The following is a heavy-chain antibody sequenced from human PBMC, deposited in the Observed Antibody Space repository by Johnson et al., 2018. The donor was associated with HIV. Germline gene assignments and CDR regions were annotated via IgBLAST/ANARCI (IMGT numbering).Heavy chain of an antibody. V-gene: IGHV3-9*01. Sequence: VQLVESGGGVVQPGRSLRLSCAASGFTFSNYGMHWVRQAPGKGLEWVSGITWNSGKIDYGGSVKGRFTISRDNAKNSLYLQMNSLRAEDTALYYCAKDGTIEYAFDIWGQGTMVTVSS. J-gene: IGHJ3*02. D-gene: IGHD3-3*01. CDR2: ITWNSGKI. CDR1: GFTFSNYG. CDR3: AKDGTIEYAFDI.